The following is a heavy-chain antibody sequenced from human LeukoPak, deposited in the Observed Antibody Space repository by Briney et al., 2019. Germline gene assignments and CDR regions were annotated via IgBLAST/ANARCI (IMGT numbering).Heavy chain of an antibody. CDR1: GFTFSSYA. J-gene: IGHJ4*02. D-gene: IGHD2/OR15-2a*01. Sequence: GGSLRLSCAASGFTFSSYAMHWVRQAPGKGLEWGAVISYDGSNKYYADSVKGRFTTSRDNSKNTLYLQRNSLRAEDTAVYYCARDWFHAIDYWGQGTLVTVSS. V-gene: IGHV3-30*04. CDR3: ARDWFHAIDY. CDR2: ISYDGSNK.